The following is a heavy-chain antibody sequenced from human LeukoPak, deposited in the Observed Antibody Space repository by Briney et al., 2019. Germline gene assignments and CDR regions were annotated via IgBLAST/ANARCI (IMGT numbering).Heavy chain of an antibody. Sequence: VASVKVSCKASGYTFTSYGISWVRQAPGQGLEWMGWISAYNGNTNYAQKLQGRVTMTTDTSTGTAYMELSSLRSEDTAVYYCARGGAVAGTGDPYYYYYMDVWGKGTTVTISS. J-gene: IGHJ6*03. D-gene: IGHD6-19*01. V-gene: IGHV1-18*01. CDR1: GYTFTSYG. CDR3: ARGGAVAGTGDPYYYYYMDV. CDR2: ISAYNGNT.